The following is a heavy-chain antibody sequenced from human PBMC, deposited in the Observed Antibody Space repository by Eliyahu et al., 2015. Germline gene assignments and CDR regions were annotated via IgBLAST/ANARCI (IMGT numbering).Heavy chain of an antibody. J-gene: IGHJ4*02. CDR2: ISSSSSTI. Sequence: EVQLVESGGGLVQPGGSLRLSCAASGFTFSSYSMNWVRQAPGKGLEWVSYISSSSSTIYYADSVKGRFTISRDNAKNSLYLQMNSLRAEDTAVYYCARGRYEYYYDSSGYYYVDYWGQGTLVTVSS. CDR1: GFTFSSYS. CDR3: ARGRYEYYYDSSGYYYVDY. D-gene: IGHD3-22*01. V-gene: IGHV3-48*01.